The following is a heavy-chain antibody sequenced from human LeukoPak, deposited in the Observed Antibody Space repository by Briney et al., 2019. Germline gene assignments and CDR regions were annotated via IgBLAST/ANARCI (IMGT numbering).Heavy chain of an antibody. J-gene: IGHJ4*02. V-gene: IGHV1-2*02. CDR2: INPNSGGT. CDR1: GYTFTGYY. CDR3: ASYGESGYHYYFDY. Sequence: ASVKVSCKASGYTFTGYYMHWVRQAPGQGLEWMGWINPNSGGTNYAQKFQGRVTMTRDTSISIAYMELSRLRSDDTAVYYCASYGESGYHYYFDYWGQGTLVTVSS. D-gene: IGHD3-22*01.